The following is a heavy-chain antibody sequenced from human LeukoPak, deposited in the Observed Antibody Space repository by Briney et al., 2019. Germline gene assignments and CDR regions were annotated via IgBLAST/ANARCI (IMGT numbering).Heavy chain of an antibody. D-gene: IGHD2-15*01. V-gene: IGHV3-64*01. CDR2: ISSNGGST. J-gene: IGHJ4*02. CDR1: GLTFSSYW. Sequence: GGSLRLSCAASGLTFSSYWMHWVRQAPGKGLEYVSAISSNGGSTYYANSVKGRFTISRDNSKNTLYLQMGSLRAEDMAVYYCARAPVVVVAATYIDYWGQGTLVTVSS. CDR3: ARAPVVVVAATYIDY.